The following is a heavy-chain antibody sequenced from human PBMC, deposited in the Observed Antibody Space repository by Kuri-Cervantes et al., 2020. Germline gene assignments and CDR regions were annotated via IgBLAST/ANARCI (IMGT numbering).Heavy chain of an antibody. V-gene: IGHV1-2*02. J-gene: IGHJ4*02. D-gene: IGHD6-13*01. CDR2: INPNSGGT. CDR3: ARGAYSSSWYGGYFDY. Sequence: ASVKVSCKASGYTFTGYYMHWVRQAPGQGLEWMGWINPNSGGTNYAQKFQGRVTITADESTSTAYMELSSLRSEDTAVYYCARGAYSSSWYGGYFDYWGQGTLVTVSS. CDR1: GYTFTGYY.